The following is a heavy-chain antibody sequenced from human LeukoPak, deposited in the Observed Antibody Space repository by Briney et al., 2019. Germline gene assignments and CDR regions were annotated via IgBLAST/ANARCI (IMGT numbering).Heavy chain of an antibody. D-gene: IGHD1-26*01. J-gene: IGHJ3*02. CDR2: IYHSGST. CDR3: ARAPGIEWELLHPDAFDI. CDR1: GGSISSGGYY. Sequence: SETLSLTCTVSGGSISSGGYYWSWIRQPPGKGLEWIGYIYHSGSTYYNPSLKSRVTISVDRSKNQFSLKLSSVTAADTAVYYCARAPGIEWELLHPDAFDIWGQGTMVTVSS. V-gene: IGHV4-30-2*01.